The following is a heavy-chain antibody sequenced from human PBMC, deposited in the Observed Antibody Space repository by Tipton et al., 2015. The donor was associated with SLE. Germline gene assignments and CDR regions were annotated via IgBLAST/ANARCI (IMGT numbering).Heavy chain of an antibody. J-gene: IGHJ4*02. V-gene: IGHV4-4*07. CDR3: ARGNVD. Sequence: TLSLTCSVSGDSITSYYWSWFRQSTGRGLEWIGRVCSSGSANYNPALISRVSMSVDISKNQFFLTLRSVTAADTTVYFCARGNVDWGQGTLVTVSS. CDR1: GDSITSYY. D-gene: IGHD2-21*01. CDR2: VCSSGSA.